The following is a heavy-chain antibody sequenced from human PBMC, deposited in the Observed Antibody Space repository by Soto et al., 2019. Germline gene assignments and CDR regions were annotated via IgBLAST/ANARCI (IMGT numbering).Heavy chain of an antibody. CDR1: GGSISSYY. CDR2: IYYSGST. V-gene: IGHV4-59*01. CDR3: ARVDSSSSRLRYSWFDP. D-gene: IGHD6-6*01. Sequence: TSETLSLTCTVSGGSISSYYWSWIRQPPGKGLEWIGYIYYSGSTNYNPSLKSRVTISVDTSKNQFSLKLSSVTAADTAVYYCARVDSSSSRLRYSWFDPWGQGTLVTVSS. J-gene: IGHJ5*02.